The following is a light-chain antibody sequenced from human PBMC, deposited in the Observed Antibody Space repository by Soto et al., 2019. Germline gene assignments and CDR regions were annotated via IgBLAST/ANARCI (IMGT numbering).Light chain of an antibody. J-gene: IGKJ1*01. CDR1: QSISTF. CDR2: DAS. CDR3: QQRYSWPLGT. V-gene: IGKV3-11*01. Sequence: EIVLTQSPATLSLSPGERATLSCRASQSISTFLAWYQQKPGQSPRLLISDASDRAAGIPARFNGSGSGTDFALTISGLEPEDSAVYYCQQRYSWPLGTFGQGTKVDIK.